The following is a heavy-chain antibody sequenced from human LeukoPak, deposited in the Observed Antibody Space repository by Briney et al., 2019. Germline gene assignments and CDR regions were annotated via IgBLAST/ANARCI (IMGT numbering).Heavy chain of an antibody. J-gene: IGHJ5*02. CDR3: STEGLAYCDGDCYS. CDR2: IKSKPDGGTT. V-gene: IGHV3-15*01. Sequence: GGFLRLSCAASGFTFSNAWMSWVRQAPGKGLEWVGHIKSKPDGGTTDYAAPVKGRLTISRDDSKNTLYLQMNTLKTEDTAVYYCSTEGLAYCDGDCYSWGQGTLVTVSS. D-gene: IGHD2-21*02. CDR1: GFTFSNAW.